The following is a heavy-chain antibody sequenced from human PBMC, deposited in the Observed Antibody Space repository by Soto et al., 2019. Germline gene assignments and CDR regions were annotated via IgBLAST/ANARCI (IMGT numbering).Heavy chain of an antibody. J-gene: IGHJ4*02. Sequence: QVQLVQSGAEVKKPGASVKVSCKASGYTFTSYDINWVRQATGQGLEWMGCMNPNSCNTGYAQKFQGRVTRTRNTSISTAYMALSSLRSEDTAVYYCAMTVYGDNVDYWGQGPLVTVSS. CDR2: MNPNSCNT. D-gene: IGHD4-17*01. V-gene: IGHV1-8*01. CDR3: AMTVYGDNVDY. CDR1: GYTFTSYD.